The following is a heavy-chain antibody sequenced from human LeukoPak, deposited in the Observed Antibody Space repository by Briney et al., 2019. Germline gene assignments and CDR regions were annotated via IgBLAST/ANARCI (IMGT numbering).Heavy chain of an antibody. V-gene: IGHV4-39*01. CDR2: IYYSGST. Sequence: SETLSLTCTVSGGSISSSSYYWGWIRQPPGKGLEWIGSIYYSGSTYYNPSLKSRVTISVDTSKNQFSPKLSSVTAADTAVYYCASQPSGWFDPWGQGTLVTVSS. CDR3: ASQPSGWFDP. J-gene: IGHJ5*02. D-gene: IGHD6-25*01. CDR1: GGSISSSSYY.